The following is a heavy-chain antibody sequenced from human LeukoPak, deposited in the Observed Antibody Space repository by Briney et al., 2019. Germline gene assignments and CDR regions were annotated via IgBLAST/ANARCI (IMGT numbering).Heavy chain of an antibody. CDR3: ARGVGSSSSHWFDP. CDR1: GYTFTSYD. Sequence: ASVKVSCKASGYTFTSYDINWVRQATGQGLEWMGWMNPNSGNTGYAQKFQGRVTMTRNASISTAYMELSSLRSEDTAVYYCARGVGSSSSHWFDPWGQGTLVTVSS. V-gene: IGHV1-8*01. D-gene: IGHD6-6*01. J-gene: IGHJ5*02. CDR2: MNPNSGNT.